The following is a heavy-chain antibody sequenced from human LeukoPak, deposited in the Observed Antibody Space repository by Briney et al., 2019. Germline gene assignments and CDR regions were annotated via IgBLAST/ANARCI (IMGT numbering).Heavy chain of an antibody. J-gene: IGHJ4*02. D-gene: IGHD3-16*02. V-gene: IGHV4-34*01. CDR2: INHSGST. Sequence: SETLSLTCAVYGGSFSGYYWSWIRQPPGKGLEWIGEINHSGSTNYNPSLKSRVTISVDTSKNQFSLKLSSVTAADTAVYFCARAVISFAGLIAKGFDSWGQGTLVTISS. CDR3: ARAVISFAGLIAKGFDS. CDR1: GGSFSGYY.